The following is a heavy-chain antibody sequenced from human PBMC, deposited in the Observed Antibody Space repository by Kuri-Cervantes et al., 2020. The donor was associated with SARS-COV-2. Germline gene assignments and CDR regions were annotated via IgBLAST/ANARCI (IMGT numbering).Heavy chain of an antibody. D-gene: IGHD3-10*01. Sequence: SVKVSCKASGGTFSSYAISWVRQALGQGLEWMGRIIPILGIANYAQKFQGRVTITADKSTSTAYMELSSLRSEDAAVYYCASQTEIYGSGSYYFDYWGQGTLVTVSS. J-gene: IGHJ4*02. CDR1: GGTFSSYA. V-gene: IGHV1-69*04. CDR2: IIPILGIA. CDR3: ASQTEIYGSGSYYFDY.